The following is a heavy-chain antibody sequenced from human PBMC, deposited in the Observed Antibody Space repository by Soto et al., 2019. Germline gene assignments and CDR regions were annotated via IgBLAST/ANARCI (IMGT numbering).Heavy chain of an antibody. V-gene: IGHV4-59*01. J-gene: IGHJ4*02. CDR1: GGSISSYY. CDR2: IYYSGST. Sequence: SETLSLTCTVSGGSISSYYWSWIRQPPGKGLEWIGYIYYSGSTNYNPSLKSRVTISVDTSKNQFSLKLSSVTAADTAVYYCARDFADGYNDYWGQGTLVTVSS. CDR3: ARDFADGYNDY. D-gene: IGHD5-12*01.